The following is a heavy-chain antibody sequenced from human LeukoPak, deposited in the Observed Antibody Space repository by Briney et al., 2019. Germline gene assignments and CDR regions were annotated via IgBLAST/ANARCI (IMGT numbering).Heavy chain of an antibody. J-gene: IGHJ4*02. V-gene: IGHV1-18*01. D-gene: IGHD3-22*01. CDR1: GYTFTSYG. CDR2: ISAYNGNT. CDR3: ARAHYYDSSGFLWDY. Sequence: ASVKVSCKASGYTFTSYGISWVRQAPGQGLEWMGWISAYNGNTNYAQKLQGRVTMTTDTSTSTAYMELRSLRSDDTAAYYCARAHYYDSSGFLWDYWGQGTLVTVSS.